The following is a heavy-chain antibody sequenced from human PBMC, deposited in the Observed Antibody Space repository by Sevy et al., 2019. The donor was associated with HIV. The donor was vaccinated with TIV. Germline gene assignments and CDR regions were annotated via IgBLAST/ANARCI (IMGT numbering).Heavy chain of an antibody. V-gene: IGHV4-39*01. CDR1: GDSFRSSHYF. D-gene: IGHD5-12*01. CDR2: FFYGESS. Sequence: SETLSLTCTVSGDSFRSSHYFWGWIRQPPGRGLEWIGSFFYGESSRYNPSLKSRVTMSADASKNQFSLRLTSVTAADTAIYYCARPRRTYSRYDYGHWGPGILVTASS. J-gene: IGHJ4*02. CDR3: ARPRRTYSRYDYGH.